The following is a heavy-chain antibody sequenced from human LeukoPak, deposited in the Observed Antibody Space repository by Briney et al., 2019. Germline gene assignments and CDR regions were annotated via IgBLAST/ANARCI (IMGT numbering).Heavy chain of an antibody. CDR3: ARDLYGVSHDY. CDR1: GFTVSSNY. V-gene: IGHV3-53*01. CDR2: IYSSGST. J-gene: IGHJ4*02. Sequence: GGSLRLSCAASGFTVSSNYMNWVRQAPGKGLEWVSVIYSSGSTYYADSAKGRFTIPRDNSKNTLYLQMNSLRAEDTAVYYCARDLYGVSHDYWGQGTLVTVSS. D-gene: IGHD4-17*01.